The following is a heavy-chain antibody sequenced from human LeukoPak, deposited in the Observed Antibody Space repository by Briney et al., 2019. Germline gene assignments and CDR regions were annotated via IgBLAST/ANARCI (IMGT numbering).Heavy chain of an antibody. Sequence: GGSLRLSCAASGFTFSNSAMSWVRQAPGKGLEGVANIKDDGSENHHVDSVRGRFTISRDNAKNSLYLQMNSLRAEDTAVYYCATNGHSHANWGQGTLVTVSS. V-gene: IGHV3-7*01. D-gene: IGHD2-2*01. J-gene: IGHJ4*02. CDR3: ATNGHSHAN. CDR2: IKDDGSEN. CDR1: GFTFSNSA.